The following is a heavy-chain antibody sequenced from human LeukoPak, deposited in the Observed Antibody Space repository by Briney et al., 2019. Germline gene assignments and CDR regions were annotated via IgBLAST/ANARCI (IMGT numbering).Heavy chain of an antibody. J-gene: IGHJ3*02. CDR1: GYTFTNYY. CDR3: ATNIQENAFDI. V-gene: IGHV1-2*06. Sequence: GASVEVSCKASGYTFTNYYIHWVRQAPGQGLEWMGRINPNTGGTNYVQKFQGRVTMTRDTSISTAYMELSRLRSDDTAIYFCATNIQENAFDIWGQGTMVTVSS. D-gene: IGHD2-8*01. CDR2: INPNTGGT.